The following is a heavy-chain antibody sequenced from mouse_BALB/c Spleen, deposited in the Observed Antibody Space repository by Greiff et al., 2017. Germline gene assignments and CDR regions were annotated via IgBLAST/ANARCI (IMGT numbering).Heavy chain of an antibody. CDR3: ARAGGDPAWFAY. Sequence: EVQLVESGGGLVQPGGSRKLSCAASGFTFSSFGMHWVRQAPEKGLEWVAYISSGSSTIYYADTVKGRFTISRDNPKNTLFLQMTSLRSEDTAMYYCARAGGDPAWFAYWGQGTLVTVSA. CDR1: GFTFSSFG. D-gene: IGHD2-13*01. J-gene: IGHJ3*01. CDR2: ISSGSSTI. V-gene: IGHV5-17*02.